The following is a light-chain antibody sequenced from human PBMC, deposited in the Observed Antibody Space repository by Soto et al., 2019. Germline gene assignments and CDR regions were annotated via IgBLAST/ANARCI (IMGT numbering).Light chain of an antibody. CDR3: MQGTHWPPAT. CDR1: QSLVYSDGNIY. V-gene: IGKV2-30*01. CDR2: KVS. J-gene: IGKJ1*01. Sequence: DVVMTQSPLSLSVTLGQPASISCRSSQSLVYSDGNIYLNWFQQRPGQSPRRLIYKVSNRDSGVPDRFGGSGSGTDFTLKISRVEAEDVGVYYCMQGTHWPPATFGQGTKVEIK.